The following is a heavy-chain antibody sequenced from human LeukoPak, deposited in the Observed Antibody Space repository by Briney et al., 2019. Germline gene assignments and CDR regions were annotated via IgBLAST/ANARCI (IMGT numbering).Heavy chain of an antibody. CDR3: AREDQETKDCSATRCNDAFDI. Sequence: GASVKVSCKASGGIFSDYGINWVRQAPGQGLEWMGGIIPIIGTPNYAQKFQGRVTITADESTTTVYMELHSLSSEDTAVYYCAREDQETKDCSATRCNDAFDIWGQGTMVAVSS. J-gene: IGHJ3*02. CDR2: IIPIIGTP. D-gene: IGHD2-15*01. V-gene: IGHV1-69*13. CDR1: GGIFSDYG.